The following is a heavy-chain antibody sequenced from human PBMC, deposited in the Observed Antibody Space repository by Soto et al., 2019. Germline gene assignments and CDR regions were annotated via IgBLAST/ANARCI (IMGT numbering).Heavy chain of an antibody. D-gene: IGHD3-10*01. CDR3: EKDPYPYYYGSGAANDY. V-gene: IGHV3-30*18. J-gene: IGHJ4*02. CDR1: GFTFSSYG. CDR2: ISYDGSNK. Sequence: QVQLVESGGGVVQPGRSLRLSCAASGFTFSSYGMHWVRQAPGKGLEWVAVISYDGSNKYYAGSVKGRFTISRDNSKNTLYLQMNSLRAEDTAVYYCEKDPYPYYYGSGAANDYWGQGTLVTVSS.